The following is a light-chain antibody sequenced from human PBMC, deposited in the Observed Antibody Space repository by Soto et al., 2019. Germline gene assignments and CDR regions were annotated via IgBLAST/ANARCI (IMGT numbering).Light chain of an antibody. V-gene: IGLV2-11*01. CDR1: SSDVGGYDY. CDR2: DVS. J-gene: IGLJ1*01. Sequence: QSALTQPRSVSGSPGQSVTISCTGTSSDVGGYDYVSWYQQHPGKAPKFMIYDVSKRPSGVPDRFSGSKSGNMASLTISGLQAEDEADYYCCSYAGRYTWVFGTGTKVTVL. CDR3: CSYAGRYTWV.